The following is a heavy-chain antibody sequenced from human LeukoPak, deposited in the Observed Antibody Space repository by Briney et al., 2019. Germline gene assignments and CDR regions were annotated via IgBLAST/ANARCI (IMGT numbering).Heavy chain of an antibody. CDR2: INHSGNT. J-gene: IGHJ6*02. V-gene: IGHV4-34*01. CDR3: ARGGGSWYYYYGMDV. Sequence: PGGPLRLSCAASGFTFTSYSMSWIRQPPGKGLEWIGEINHSGNTNYNPSLKSRVTISVDTSKNQFSLKLSSVTAADTAVYYCARGGGSWYYYYGMDVWGQGTTVTVSS. CDR1: GFTFTSYS. D-gene: IGHD6-13*01.